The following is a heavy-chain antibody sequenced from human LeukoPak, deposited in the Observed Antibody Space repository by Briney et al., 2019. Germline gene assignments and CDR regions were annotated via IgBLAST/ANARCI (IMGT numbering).Heavy chain of an antibody. D-gene: IGHD1-26*01. J-gene: IGHJ4*02. CDR3: ARGEGGSADY. CDR1: GSSMNSYY. V-gene: IGHV4-59*01. CDR2: IYYSGST. Sequence: KPSETLSLTCTVSGSSMNSYYWSWIRQPPGKGLEWIGYIYYSGSTNYNPSLKSRVTISVDTSKNQFSLKLSSVTAADTAVYYCARGEGGSADYWGQGTLVTVSS.